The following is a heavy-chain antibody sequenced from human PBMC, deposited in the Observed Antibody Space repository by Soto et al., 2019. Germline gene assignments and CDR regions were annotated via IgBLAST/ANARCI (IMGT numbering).Heavy chain of an antibody. Sequence: QVTLKESGPVLVQATETLTLTCNVSGFSLTNVQKGVAWIRQPPGKALEWLAHILSDVEQSYKSSLKKRLTTPQDTPKRQVVLVMTNVEPVDTATYYCARISGRFGASHFDFWGQGSSVIVSS. J-gene: IGHJ4*02. V-gene: IGHV2-26*01. CDR2: ILSDVEQ. CDR3: ARISGRFGASHFDF. CDR1: GFSLTNVQKG. D-gene: IGHD3-10*01.